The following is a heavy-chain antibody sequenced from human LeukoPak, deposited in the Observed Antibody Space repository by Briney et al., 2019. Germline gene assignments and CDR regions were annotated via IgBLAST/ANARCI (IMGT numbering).Heavy chain of an antibody. CDR2: VYYGRSP. CDR1: GDSISRSTYY. Sequence: ASETLSLTCTVSGDSISRSTYYWAWIRQPPGKGLEWIGSVYYGRSPYFNPSLESRATISVDTSKNHFSLKMSSVTAADTAVYYCARGHDSSGYYYLSYWGQGTLVTVSS. D-gene: IGHD3-22*01. CDR3: ARGHDSSGYYYLSY. J-gene: IGHJ4*02. V-gene: IGHV4-39*02.